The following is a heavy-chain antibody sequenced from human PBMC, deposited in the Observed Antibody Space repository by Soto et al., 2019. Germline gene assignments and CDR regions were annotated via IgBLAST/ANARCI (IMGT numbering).Heavy chain of an antibody. CDR3: AGEALCGSECYFFDH. D-gene: IGHD2-21*01. V-gene: IGHV3-48*03. J-gene: IGHJ4*02. Sequence: GGSLRLSCAASGFTFSNSEMFWVRQAPGQGLEWVSKINYSGSNIYYSKSVKGRFTISSDNAKNSLSLQMNSLTAADTAVYYFAGEALCGSECYFFDHWGQGNLVTVSS. CDR2: INYSGSNI. CDR1: GFTFSNSE.